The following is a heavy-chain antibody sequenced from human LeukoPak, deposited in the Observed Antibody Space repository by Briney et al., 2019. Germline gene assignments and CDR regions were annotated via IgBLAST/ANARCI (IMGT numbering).Heavy chain of an antibody. D-gene: IGHD3-16*02. CDR1: GYTFTSYA. CDR3: VREEVINDAFDI. Sequence: ASVKVSCKASGYTFTSYAMNWVRQAPGKGLEWMGWINTNTGNPTYAKGFKGRIVFSLDTFVSTAYLQISSLKAEDTAVYYCVREEVINDAFDIWGQGTMVTVSS. CDR2: INTNTGNP. V-gene: IGHV7-4-1*02. J-gene: IGHJ3*02.